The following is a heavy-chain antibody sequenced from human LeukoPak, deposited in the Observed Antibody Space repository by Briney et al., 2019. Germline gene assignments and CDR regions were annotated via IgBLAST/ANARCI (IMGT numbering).Heavy chain of an antibody. CDR1: GYTFSSYG. V-gene: IGHV1-18*01. J-gene: IGHJ4*02. CDR3: ARGDYYDSSGPLFDY. D-gene: IGHD3-22*01. CDR2: ISAYNGNT. Sequence: ASVKVSCKASGYTFSSYGISWVRQAPGQGLEWMGWISAYNGNTNYAQKLQGRVTMTTDTSTSTAYMELRSLRSDDTAVYYCARGDYYDSSGPLFDYWGQGTLVTVSS.